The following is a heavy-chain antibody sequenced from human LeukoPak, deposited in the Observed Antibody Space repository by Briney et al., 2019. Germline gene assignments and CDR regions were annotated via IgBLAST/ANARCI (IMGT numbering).Heavy chain of an antibody. CDR2: INQGGSVQ. J-gene: IGHJ4*02. CDR3: AGQILGYCSSTSCSYYFDY. D-gene: IGHD2-2*01. CDR1: GFTFRSCW. Sequence: PGGSLRLSCAASGFTFRSCWMSWVRQAPGKGLEWVANINQGGSVQYYMDSVKGRFTISRDDAKNSLYVQMNSLRDEDTAVYYCAGQILGYCSSTSCSYYFDYWGQGTLVTVSS. V-gene: IGHV3-7*01.